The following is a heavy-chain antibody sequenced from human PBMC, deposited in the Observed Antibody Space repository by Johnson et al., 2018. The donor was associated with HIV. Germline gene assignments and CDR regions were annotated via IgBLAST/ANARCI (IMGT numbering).Heavy chain of an antibody. CDR3: AKDLHGYQLRDDAFDI. J-gene: IGHJ3*02. Sequence: QVQLVESGGGVVQPGGSLRLSCAASGFTFSSYGMHWVRQAPGKGLEWVAFIRYDGSNKYYADSVKGRFTISRDNSKNTLYLQMNSLRAEDTAVYYCAKDLHGYQLRDDAFDIWGQGTMVTVSS. D-gene: IGHD2-2*01. CDR1: GFTFSSYG. CDR2: IRYDGSNK. V-gene: IGHV3-30*02.